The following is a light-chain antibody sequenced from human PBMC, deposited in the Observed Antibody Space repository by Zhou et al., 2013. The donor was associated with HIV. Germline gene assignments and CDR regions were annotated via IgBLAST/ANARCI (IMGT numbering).Light chain of an antibody. V-gene: IGKV1-9*01. CDR1: QGISSY. Sequence: DIQLTQSPSFLSASVGDRVTITCRASQGISSYLAWYQQKPGKAPQLLIYAASSLQSGVPLRFSGSGSGTNFTLTISRLQPEDSATYYCQQANSFSLTFGGGTRVEIK. J-gene: IGKJ4*01. CDR2: AAS. CDR3: QQANSFSLT.